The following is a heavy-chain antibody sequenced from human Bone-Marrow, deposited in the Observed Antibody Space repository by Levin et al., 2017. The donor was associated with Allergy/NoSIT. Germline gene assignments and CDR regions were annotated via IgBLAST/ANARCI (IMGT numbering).Heavy chain of an antibody. D-gene: IGHD5/OR15-5a*01. Sequence: QPGGSLRLSCAASGFAFSVYGMHWVRQAPGKGLEWVALISYDGSLEYYADSVKGRFTISRDNSKNTLYLQMNSLRAGDTAVYYCAKDVYDYNGRGPWRWLDQWGQGTLVSASS. J-gene: IGHJ5*02. V-gene: IGHV3-30*18. CDR1: GFAFSVYG. CDR3: AKDVYDYNGRGPWRWLDQ. CDR2: ISYDGSLE.